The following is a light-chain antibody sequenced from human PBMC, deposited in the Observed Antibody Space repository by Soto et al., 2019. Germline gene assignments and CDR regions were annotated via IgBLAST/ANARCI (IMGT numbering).Light chain of an antibody. CDR3: EQYSREWK. J-gene: IGKJ1*01. V-gene: IGKV1-5*01. CDR1: QSISSW. Sequence: DIQMTQSPSTLSASVGDRVTITCRASQSISSWLAWYQQKPGKVPKLLIYDASSLESGVPSRFSGSGSGTEFALSISRLQPDDFAADYCEQYSREWKFGQGTKV. CDR2: DAS.